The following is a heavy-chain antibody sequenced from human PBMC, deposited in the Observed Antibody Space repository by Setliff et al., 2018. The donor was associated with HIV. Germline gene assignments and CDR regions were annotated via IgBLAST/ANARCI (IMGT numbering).Heavy chain of an antibody. CDR3: ARRADYDGSGSPFDY. CDR2: IIHSGST. V-gene: IGHV4-34*12. D-gene: IGHD3-10*01. J-gene: IGHJ4*02. Sequence: SETLSLTCAVYGGSFSGYYWSWIRQPPGKGLEWIGEIIHSGSTYFNPSLRSRVTISIDTSKNQFFLDLKFVTAADTAVYYCARRADYDGSGSPFDYWGQGTLVTVSS. CDR1: GGSFSGYY.